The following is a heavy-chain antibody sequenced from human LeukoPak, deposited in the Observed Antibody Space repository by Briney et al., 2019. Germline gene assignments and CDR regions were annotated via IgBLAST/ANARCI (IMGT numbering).Heavy chain of an antibody. CDR1: GGSISSSSYY. V-gene: IGHV4-39*05. J-gene: IGHJ5*02. Sequence: SETPSLTCTVSGGSISSSSYYWGWIRQPPGKGLERIGSIYYSGSTYYNPSLKSRVTISVDTSKNQFSLKLSSVTAADTAVYYCAGRYFDWLRGIDPWGQGTLVTVSS. CDR2: IYYSGST. D-gene: IGHD3-9*01. CDR3: AGRYFDWLRGIDP.